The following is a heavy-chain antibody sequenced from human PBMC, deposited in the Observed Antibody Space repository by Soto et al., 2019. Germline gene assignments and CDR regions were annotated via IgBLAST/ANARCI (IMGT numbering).Heavy chain of an antibody. CDR2: IIPILGIA. CDR1: GGTFSSYT. CDR3: ARWSIAVAGYYFDY. V-gene: IGHV1-69*02. Sequence: QVQLVQSGAEVKKPGSSVKVSCKASGGTFSSYTISWVRQAPGQGLEWMGRIIPILGIANYAQKFQGRVTITADKSTITAYMELSSLRSEDTAVYYCARWSIAVAGYYFDYWGQGTLVTVSS. D-gene: IGHD6-19*01. J-gene: IGHJ4*02.